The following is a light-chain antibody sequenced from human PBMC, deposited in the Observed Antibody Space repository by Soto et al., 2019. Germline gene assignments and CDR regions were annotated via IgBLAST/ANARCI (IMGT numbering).Light chain of an antibody. V-gene: IGLV3-21*02. CDR3: QVWYSSTDLYV. CDR1: NIGSES. J-gene: IGLJ1*01. CDR2: DDS. Sequence: SYERTEPPWVSVAPGETARFICGGNNIGSESVHWYQQRPGQAPVLVVYDDSDRPSGIPERFSGSNSANTATLTISRVEAGDEADYYCQVWYSSTDLYVFGSGTNVTVL.